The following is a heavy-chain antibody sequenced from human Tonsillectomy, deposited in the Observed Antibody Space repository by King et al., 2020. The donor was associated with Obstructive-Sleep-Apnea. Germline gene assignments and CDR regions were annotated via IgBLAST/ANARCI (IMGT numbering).Heavy chain of an antibody. J-gene: IGHJ4*02. CDR1: GFSLSTSGMC. D-gene: IGHD6-19*01. V-gene: IGHV2-70*01. CDR3: ARIRRSRGWAFDY. Sequence: VTLKESGPALVKPTQTLTLTCTFSGFSLSTSGMCVSWIRQPPGKALEWLALIDWDYDKYYSTSLKTRLTITKDTSKNTVFLTMTNMNPVDTATYYCARIRRSRGWAFDYWGQGTLVTVSS. CDR2: IDWDYDK.